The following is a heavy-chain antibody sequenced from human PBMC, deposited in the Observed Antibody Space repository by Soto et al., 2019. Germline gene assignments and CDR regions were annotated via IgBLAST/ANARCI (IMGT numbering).Heavy chain of an antibody. D-gene: IGHD4-4*01. J-gene: IGHJ5*02. V-gene: IGHV4-61*08. CDR1: GGSIDIGDYY. CDR2: VYYSGTT. CDR3: ARDVIAHNNYLDP. Sequence: SETLSLTCTVSGGSIDIGDYYLSWIRQPPGRGLEWIGYVYYSGTTNYNPFLKSRVTLSLEKSKNQFSLKMNSVTAADTAVYYCARDVIAHNNYLDPWGQGTLVTVSS.